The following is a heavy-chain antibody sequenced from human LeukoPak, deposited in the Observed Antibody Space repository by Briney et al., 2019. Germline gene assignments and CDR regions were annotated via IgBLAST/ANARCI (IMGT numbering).Heavy chain of an antibody. CDR3: ARAGDYRFDY. CDR1: GFTFSSYW. J-gene: IGHJ4*02. Sequence: GGSLRLSCAASGFTFSSYWIHWVRQAPGKGLVWVSRINTDGSRTTYADSVKGRFTISRDSAKNTVYLQMNSLGAEDTAVYYCARAGDYRFDYWGQGTLVTVSS. D-gene: IGHD3-16*01. CDR2: INTDGSRT. V-gene: IGHV3-74*01.